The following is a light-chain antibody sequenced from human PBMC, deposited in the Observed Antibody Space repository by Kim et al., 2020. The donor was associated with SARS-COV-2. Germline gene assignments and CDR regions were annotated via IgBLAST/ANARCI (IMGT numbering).Light chain of an antibody. Sequence: SYELTQPPSVSVSPRQTASITCSGDKLGDKYACWYQQKPGQSPVLVIYQDSKRPSGIPGRFSGSNSGNTATLTISGTQAMDEADYYCQAWDSSTAVFGGG. J-gene: IGLJ2*01. V-gene: IGLV3-1*01. CDR2: QDS. CDR1: KLGDKY. CDR3: QAWDSSTAV.